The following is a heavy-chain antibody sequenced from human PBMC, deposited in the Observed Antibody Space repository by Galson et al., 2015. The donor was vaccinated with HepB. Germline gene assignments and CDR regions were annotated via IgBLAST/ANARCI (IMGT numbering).Heavy chain of an antibody. CDR2: ISSSSSTI. CDR1: GFTFSSYS. CDR3: AGGGDGGATSWFDP. D-gene: IGHD1-26*01. V-gene: IGHV3-48*02. J-gene: IGHJ5*02. Sequence: SLRLSCAASGFTFSSYSMNWVRQAPGKGLEWVSYISSSSSTIYYADSVKGRFTISRDNAKNSLYLQMNSLRDEETAVYYCAGGGDGGATSWFDPWGQGTLVTVSS.